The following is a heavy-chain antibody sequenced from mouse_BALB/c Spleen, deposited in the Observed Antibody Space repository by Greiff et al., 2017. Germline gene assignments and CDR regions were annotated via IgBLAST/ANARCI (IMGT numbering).Heavy chain of an antibody. CDR2: ISDGGSYT. CDR3: ARDDYDEGFDY. D-gene: IGHD2-4*01. Sequence: EVQLVESGGGLVQPGGSLKLSCAASGFTFSDYYMYWVRQTPEKRLEWVATISDGGSYTYYPDSVKGRFTISRDNAKNNLYLQMSSLKSEDTAMYYCARDDYDEGFDYWGQGTTLTVSS. J-gene: IGHJ2*01. CDR1: GFTFSDYY. V-gene: IGHV5-4*02.